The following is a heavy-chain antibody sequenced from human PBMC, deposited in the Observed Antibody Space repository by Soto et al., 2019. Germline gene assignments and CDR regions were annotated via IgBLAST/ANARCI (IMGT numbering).Heavy chain of an antibody. CDR3: ATIRYGSGSYYYYGMDV. D-gene: IGHD3-10*01. CDR2: IYYSGST. V-gene: IGHV4-59*08. J-gene: IGHJ6*02. Sequence: SETLSLTCTVSGGSISSYYWSWIRQPPGKGLEWIGYIYYSGSTNYNPSLKSRVTISVDTSKNQFSLKLSSVTAADTAVYYCATIRYGSGSYYYYGMDVWGQGTTVTVSS. CDR1: GGSISSYY.